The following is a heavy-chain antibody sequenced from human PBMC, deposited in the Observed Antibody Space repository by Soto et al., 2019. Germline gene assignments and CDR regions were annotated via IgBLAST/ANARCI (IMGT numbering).Heavy chain of an antibody. V-gene: IGHV4-4*07. D-gene: IGHD3-10*01. CDR1: GDPITSYF. CDR3: ARTLSGFTYGSRQFYFDY. CDR2: VFPGGPT. J-gene: IGHJ4*02. Sequence: SETLSLTCTVSGDPITSYFWTWLRQPAGKGLEWIGHVFPGGPTSHNSSLKSRVSMSVDTSKNQFSLTLTSVTAADTAVYYCARTLSGFTYGSRQFYFDYWGQVTLVTVSS.